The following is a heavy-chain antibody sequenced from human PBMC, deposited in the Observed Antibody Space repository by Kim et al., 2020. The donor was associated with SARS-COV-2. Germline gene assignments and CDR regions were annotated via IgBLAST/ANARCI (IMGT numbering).Heavy chain of an antibody. CDR1: GYTFTNYH. V-gene: IGHV1-46*01. D-gene: IGHD5-12*01. Sequence: ASVKVSCKASGYTFTNYHMHWVRQAPGQGLEWMAIINPISGHTRYAQKFQGRVTMTWDTSTSTFYMALSSLGSEDTALYSCARDSGSCALDIWGQGTMVTVSS. J-gene: IGHJ3*02. CDR3: ARDSGSCALDI. CDR2: INPISGHT.